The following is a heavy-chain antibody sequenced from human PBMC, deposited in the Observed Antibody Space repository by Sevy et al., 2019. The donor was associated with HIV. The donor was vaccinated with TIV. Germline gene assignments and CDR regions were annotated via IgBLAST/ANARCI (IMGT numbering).Heavy chain of an antibody. V-gene: IGHV4-34*01. J-gene: IGHJ4*02. D-gene: IGHD5-18*01. CDR2: INHSGST. CDR3: ARATSLVTGPNNCYFDY. Sequence: SETLSLTCAVYGGSFSGYYWSWIRQPPGKGLDWIGEINHSGSTNYNPSLKSRVTISLDTSKNQFSLKLSSVTAADTAVYYCARATSLVTGPNNCYFDYWGQGTLVTVSS. CDR1: GGSFSGYY.